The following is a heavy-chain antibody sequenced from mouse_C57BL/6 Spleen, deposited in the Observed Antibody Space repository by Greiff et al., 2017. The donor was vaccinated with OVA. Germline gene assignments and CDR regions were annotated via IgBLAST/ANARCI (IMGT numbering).Heavy chain of an antibody. V-gene: IGHV1-22*01. CDR2: INPNNGGT. CDR1: GYTFTDYN. CDR3: ASFYGCDSWYAIDY. Sequence: EVQLQQSGPELVKPGASVKMSCKASGYTFTDYNMHWVKQSHGKSLEWIGYINPNNGGTSYNQKFKGKATLTVNTSSSTAYMELRRLTSEDSAVYSCASFYGCDSWYAIDYWGQGTSVTVSS. D-gene: IGHD2-2*01. J-gene: IGHJ4*01.